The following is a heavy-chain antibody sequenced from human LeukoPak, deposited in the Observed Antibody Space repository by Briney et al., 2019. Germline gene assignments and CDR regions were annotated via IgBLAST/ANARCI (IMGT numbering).Heavy chain of an antibody. J-gene: IGHJ4*02. D-gene: IGHD3-10*01. V-gene: IGHV1-69*13. CDR1: GGAFSSYA. Sequence: GASVKVSCKASGGAFSSYAISWVRQAPGQGLEWMGGIIPIFGTANYAQKFQGRVTITADESTSTAYMELNSLRSEDTAVYYCARAGSGSYGFGYWGQGTLVTVSS. CDR3: ARAGSGSYGFGY. CDR2: IIPIFGTA.